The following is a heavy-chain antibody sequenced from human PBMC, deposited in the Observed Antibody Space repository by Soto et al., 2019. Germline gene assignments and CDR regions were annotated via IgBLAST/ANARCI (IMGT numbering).Heavy chain of an antibody. Sequence: GGSLRLSCAASGLTFSNYEMHWVRQAPGKGLEYVSGISNNGAHTDYAKKVKGRFTISRDNSENTLYLKMGSLRAEDMALYYFARRGYGSRWPNVYMDVWGKGTTVTVSS. V-gene: IGHV3-64*01. J-gene: IGHJ6*03. CDR3: ARRGYGSRWPNVYMDV. CDR2: ISNNGAHT. CDR1: GLTFSNYE. D-gene: IGHD6-13*01.